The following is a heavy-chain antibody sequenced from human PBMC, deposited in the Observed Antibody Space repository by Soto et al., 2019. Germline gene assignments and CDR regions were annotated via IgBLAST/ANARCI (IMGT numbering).Heavy chain of an antibody. Sequence: TGGSRRLSCGASGFTFSSYGRHWFRPAPGKGLEWVAVISYDGSNKYYADSVKGRFTISRDNSKNTLYLQMNSLRAEDTAVYYCAKDHALVWNYYGSGSYYNENRYFDYWGQGTLVTVSS. CDR1: GFTFSSYG. D-gene: IGHD3-10*01. CDR2: ISYDGSNK. J-gene: IGHJ4*02. V-gene: IGHV3-30*18. CDR3: AKDHALVWNYYGSGSYYNENRYFDY.